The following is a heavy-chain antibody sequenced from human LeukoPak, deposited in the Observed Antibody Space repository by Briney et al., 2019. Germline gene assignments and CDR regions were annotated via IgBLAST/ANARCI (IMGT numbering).Heavy chain of an antibody. Sequence: SVKVSCKASGFTFTSSAVQWVRQARGQRLEWIGWIVVGSGNTNYAREFQERVTITRDMSTSTAYMELSSLRSEDTAVYYCAASPDYYDSSGYSYYFDYWGQGTLVTVSS. D-gene: IGHD3-22*01. CDR3: AASPDYYDSSGYSYYFDY. V-gene: IGHV1-58*01. CDR2: IVVGSGNT. J-gene: IGHJ4*02. CDR1: GFTFTSSA.